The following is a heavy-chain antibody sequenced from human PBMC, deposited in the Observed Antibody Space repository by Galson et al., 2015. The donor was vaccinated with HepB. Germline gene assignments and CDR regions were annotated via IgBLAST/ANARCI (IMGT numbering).Heavy chain of an antibody. Sequence: SLRLSCAASGFTFSSYGMHWVRQAPGMGLEWVAVISYDGSNKYYADSVKGRFTISRDNSKNTLYLQMNSLRAEDTAVYYCAKDTSIVGAKADAFDIWGQGTMVTVSS. CDR2: ISYDGSNK. CDR3: AKDTSIVGAKADAFDI. D-gene: IGHD1-26*01. J-gene: IGHJ3*02. CDR1: GFTFSSYG. V-gene: IGHV3-30*18.